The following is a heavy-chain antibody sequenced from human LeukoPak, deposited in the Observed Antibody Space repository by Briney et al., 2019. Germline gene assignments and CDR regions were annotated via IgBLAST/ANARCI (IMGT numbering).Heavy chain of an antibody. J-gene: IGHJ4*02. CDR2: IVGSGDTT. V-gene: IGHV3-23*01. D-gene: IGHD1-26*01. CDR1: GFTFSNYA. Sequence: GGSLRLSCAGSGFTFSNYAMSWVRQAPGKGLEWVSAIVGSGDTTYYADSVKGRFTISRDDSKITLFLQMNSLRAEDTAVYYCAKTTVGGSQGNYFDYWGQGTPVTVSS. CDR3: AKTTVGGSQGNYFDY.